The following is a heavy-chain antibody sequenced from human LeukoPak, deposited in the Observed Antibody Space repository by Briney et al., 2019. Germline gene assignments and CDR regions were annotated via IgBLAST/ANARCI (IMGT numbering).Heavy chain of an antibody. CDR2: ILYDGSNK. CDR3: ARGSKYNSRWSRNKWFDP. V-gene: IGHV3-30*03. Sequence: GGTLRLSCAASGFTFSSHGMNWVRQAPGKGLEWVAVILYDGSNKYYADSVKGRFTISRDNSKNTLYLQMNSLRAEDTAVYYCARGSKYNSRWSRNKWFDPWGQGTLVTVSS. CDR1: GFTFSSHG. J-gene: IGHJ5*02. D-gene: IGHD6-13*01.